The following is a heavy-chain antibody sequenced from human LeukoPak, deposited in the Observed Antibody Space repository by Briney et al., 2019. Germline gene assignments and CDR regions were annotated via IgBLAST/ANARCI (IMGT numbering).Heavy chain of an antibody. CDR3: ARAPEYFDWLLSPSFDY. V-gene: IGHV3-21*01. Sequence: PEGSLRLSCAASGFTFSSYSMNWVRQAPGKGLEWVSSISSSSSYIYYADSVKGRFTISRDNAKNSLYLQMNSLRAEDTAVYYCARAPEYFDWLLSPSFDYWGQGTLVTVSS. J-gene: IGHJ4*02. D-gene: IGHD3-9*01. CDR1: GFTFSSYS. CDR2: ISSSSSYI.